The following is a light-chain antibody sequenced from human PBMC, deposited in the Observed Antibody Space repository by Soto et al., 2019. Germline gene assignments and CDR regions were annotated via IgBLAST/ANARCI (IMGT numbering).Light chain of an antibody. CDR2: AAS. CDR3: QQSYSTPRT. CDR1: QSISSY. Sequence: DIQITQSPSSLSAYVGDRVTITCRASQSISSYLNWYQQKPGKAPKLLIYAASSLQSGVPSRFSGSGSGTDFTLTISSLQPEDFATYYCQQSYSTPRTFGQGTNVDI. J-gene: IGKJ1*01. V-gene: IGKV1-39*01.